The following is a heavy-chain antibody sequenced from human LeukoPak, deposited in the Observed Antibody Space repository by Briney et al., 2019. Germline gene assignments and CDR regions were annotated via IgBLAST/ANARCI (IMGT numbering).Heavy chain of an antibody. Sequence: PGGSLRLSCAASGFTFSSYAMSWVRQAPGKGLEWVSGISGSGGSTHYADSVKGRFTISRDNSKNTLYLQMNSLRAEDTAVYYCASHQDLVGATTYWGQGTLVTVSS. CDR2: ISGSGGST. CDR1: GFTFSSYA. D-gene: IGHD1-26*01. J-gene: IGHJ4*02. CDR3: ASHQDLVGATTY. V-gene: IGHV3-23*01.